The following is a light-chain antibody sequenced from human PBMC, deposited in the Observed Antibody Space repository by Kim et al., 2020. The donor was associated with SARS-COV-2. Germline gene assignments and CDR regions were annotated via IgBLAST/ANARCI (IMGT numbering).Light chain of an antibody. Sequence: KTVPRASTRSGRTMSSNYVRWYSQGPGSAPTTVISEDNQRPSGVPNRFSGSIDSSSNSASLTISGLKTEDEADYYCQSYDSSNHKVFGGGTQLTVL. CDR3: QSYDSSNHKV. V-gene: IGLV6-57*03. J-gene: IGLJ2*01. CDR1: GRTMSSNY. CDR2: EDN.